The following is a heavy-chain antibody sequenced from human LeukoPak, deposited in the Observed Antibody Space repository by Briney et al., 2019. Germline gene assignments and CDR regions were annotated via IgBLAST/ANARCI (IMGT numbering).Heavy chain of an antibody. J-gene: IGHJ4*02. CDR2: ISGSGGST. D-gene: IGHD3-22*01. Sequence: PGGSLRLSCAASGFTFSSYAMSWVRQAPGKGLEWVSAISGSGGSTYYADSVKGRFTISRDNSKNALYLEMSSLRAEDTAIYYCATSRYYYDSSGFLVDYWGQGTLVTVSS. CDR1: GFTFSSYA. V-gene: IGHV3-23*01. CDR3: ATSRYYYDSSGFLVDY.